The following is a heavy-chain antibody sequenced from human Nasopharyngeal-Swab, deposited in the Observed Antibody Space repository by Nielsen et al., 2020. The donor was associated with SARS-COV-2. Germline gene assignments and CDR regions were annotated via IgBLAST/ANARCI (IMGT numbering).Heavy chain of an antibody. V-gene: IGHV4-34*01. CDR3: ARVATVVGNDY. Sequence: SETLSLTCAVYGGSFSGYYWSWIRQPPGKGLEWTGEINHSGSTNYNPSLKSRVTISVDTSKNQFSLKLSSVTAADTAVYYCARVATVVGNDYWGQGTLVTVSS. CDR2: INHSGST. J-gene: IGHJ4*02. D-gene: IGHD4-23*01. CDR1: GGSFSGYY.